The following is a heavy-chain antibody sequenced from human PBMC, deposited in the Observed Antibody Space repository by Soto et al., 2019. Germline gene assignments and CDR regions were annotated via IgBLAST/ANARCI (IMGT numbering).Heavy chain of an antibody. V-gene: IGHV3-23*01. J-gene: IGHJ3*02. CDR2: ITANGDYA. CDR3: GRDPNGDYVGAFEM. Sequence: ESGGGLVQPGGSLRLSCAAAEFTFSDYAMTWVRLAPGRGLEWVSSITANGDYAQYRDSVKGRFSVSRDNSRSTLFLQMESLRDDDTAIYFCGRDPNGDYVGAFEMWGPGTMVTVSS. CDR1: EFTFSDYA. D-gene: IGHD4-17*01.